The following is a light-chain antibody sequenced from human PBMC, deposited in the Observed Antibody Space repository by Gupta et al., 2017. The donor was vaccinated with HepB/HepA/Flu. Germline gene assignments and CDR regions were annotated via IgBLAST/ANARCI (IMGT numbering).Light chain of an antibody. Sequence: DIQMTQSPSTLSASVGDRVTITCRASQTINSWLAWYQQKPGKAPKLLIYKASSLESGVPSRFSGSGSGTEFTLTLSILHPDDFATYYCQQDNSYPITFGGGTKVEIK. CDR1: QTINSW. CDR3: QQDNSYPIT. J-gene: IGKJ4*01. CDR2: KAS. V-gene: IGKV1-5*03.